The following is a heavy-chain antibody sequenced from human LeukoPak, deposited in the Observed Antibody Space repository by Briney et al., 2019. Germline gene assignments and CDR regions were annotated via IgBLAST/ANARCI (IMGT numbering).Heavy chain of an antibody. D-gene: IGHD2/OR15-2a*01. CDR2: IKEDGSEK. J-gene: IGHJ4*02. CDR3: VRATFIHWLDY. V-gene: IGHV3-7*01. Sequence: HSGGSLRLSCAASGFTFSSSGMHWVRQTPGKGLEWVANIKEDGSEKYYVDSVKGRFTISRDNAKNSLFLQINFLRAEDTAVYYCVRATFIHWLDYWGQGTLVTVSS. CDR1: GFTFSSSG.